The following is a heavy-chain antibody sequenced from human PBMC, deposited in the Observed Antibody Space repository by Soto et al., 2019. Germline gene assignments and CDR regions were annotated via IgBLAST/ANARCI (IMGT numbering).Heavy chain of an antibody. CDR3: ARVSTSTLSGGYYGSGRSFYYFDY. J-gene: IGHJ4*02. Sequence: QLQLQESGSGLVKPSQTLSLTCAVSGGSISSGGYSWSWIRQPPGKGLEWIGYIYHSGSTYYNPSLKSRVTISVDRSKNQFSLKLSSVTAADTAVYYCARVSTSTLSGGYYGSGRSFYYFDYWGQGTLVTVSS. V-gene: IGHV4-30-2*01. D-gene: IGHD3-10*01. CDR1: GGSISSGGYS. CDR2: IYHSGST.